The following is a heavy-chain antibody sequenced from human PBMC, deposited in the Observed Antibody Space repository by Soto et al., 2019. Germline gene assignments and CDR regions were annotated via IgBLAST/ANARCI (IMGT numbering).Heavy chain of an antibody. J-gene: IGHJ4*02. Sequence: GGSLILSCASSGCTFSSYSMSWVRQAPGKGLEWVSAISGSGGSTYYADSVKGRFTISRDNSKNTLYLQMNSLRAEDTAVYYCAKELLSSGWYYPGYWGQGTLVNVSS. V-gene: IGHV3-23*01. CDR2: ISGSGGST. CDR3: AKELLSSGWYYPGY. CDR1: GCTFSSYS. D-gene: IGHD6-19*01.